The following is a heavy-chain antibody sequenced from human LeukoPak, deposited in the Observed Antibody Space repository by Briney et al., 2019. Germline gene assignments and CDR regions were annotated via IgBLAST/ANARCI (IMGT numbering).Heavy chain of an antibody. CDR1: AGSITSFY. CDR2: TYYSGNT. CDR3: ARYSSGWKHWYFDL. V-gene: IGHV4-59*01. J-gene: IGHJ2*01. Sequence: PSETLSLTCAVSAGSITSFYWSWIRQPPGKGLEWIGNTYYSGNTNYNPSLKSRVTISVDTSKNQVSLKLTSVTTEDTAVYYCARYSSGWKHWYFDLWGRGTLVTVSS. D-gene: IGHD6-19*01.